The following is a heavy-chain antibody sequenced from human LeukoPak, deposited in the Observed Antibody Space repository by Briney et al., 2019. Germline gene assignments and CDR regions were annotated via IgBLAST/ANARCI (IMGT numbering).Heavy chain of an antibody. J-gene: IGHJ5*02. D-gene: IGHD3-10*01. CDR3: ARDRLLFCGEFTVTAS. CDR1: GFTFSRYG. V-gene: IGHV3-48*02. CDR2: ISSTGNTF. Sequence: GGSLRLSCAASGFTFSRYGMNWVRQAPGTGPEWVSYISSTGNTFYYADSVRGRFTVSRDTGQNSLSLQMSGLRDEDTAVYYCARDRLLFCGEFTVTASWGQGTLVIVSS.